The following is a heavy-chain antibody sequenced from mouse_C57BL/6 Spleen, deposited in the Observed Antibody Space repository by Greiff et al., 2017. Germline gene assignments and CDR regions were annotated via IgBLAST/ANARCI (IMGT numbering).Heavy chain of an antibody. CDR1: GYSITSGYY. Sequence: EVKLQESGPGLVKPSQSLSLTCSVTGYSITSGYYWNWIRQFPGNKLEWMGYISYDGSNNYNPSLKNRISITRDTSKNQFFLKLNSVTTEDTATYYCPREMDGYLFFAYWGQGTLVTVSA. J-gene: IGHJ3*01. CDR2: ISYDGSN. V-gene: IGHV3-6*01. CDR3: PREMDGYLFFAY. D-gene: IGHD2-3*01.